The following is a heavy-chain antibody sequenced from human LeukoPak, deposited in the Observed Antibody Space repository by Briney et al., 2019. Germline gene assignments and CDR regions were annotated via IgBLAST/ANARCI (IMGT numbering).Heavy chain of an antibody. CDR3: ARQGDGGRAFDY. Sequence: SETLSLTCTVSGGSMSTSSYYWGWSRQPPGKGLEWIGSIYYSGSTYYNPSLKSRVTISVDTSKNQFSQKLSSVTAADTAVYYCARQGDGGRAFDYWGQGTLVTVSS. D-gene: IGHD4-23*01. J-gene: IGHJ4*02. V-gene: IGHV4-39*01. CDR1: GGSMSTSSYY. CDR2: IYYSGST.